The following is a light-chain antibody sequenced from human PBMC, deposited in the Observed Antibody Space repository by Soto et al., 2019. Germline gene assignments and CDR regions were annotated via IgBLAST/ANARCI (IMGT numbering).Light chain of an antibody. CDR2: AAS. CDR1: QSINSY. CDR3: QQSYSTPYT. V-gene: IGKV1-39*01. Sequence: DIQMTQSPSSLSASVGDRVTITCRASQSINSYLNWYQQKPGKAPKLLIYAASSLQSGVPSRFSGSGSGIDFTLTISSLQPEDFATYYCQQSYSTPYTFGQGTKLEIK. J-gene: IGKJ2*01.